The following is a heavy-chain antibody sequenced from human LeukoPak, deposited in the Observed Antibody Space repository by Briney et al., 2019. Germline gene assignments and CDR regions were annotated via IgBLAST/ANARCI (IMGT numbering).Heavy chain of an antibody. CDR2: IGSSGSTI. CDR1: GFTFSSYE. CDR3: ARVRSGPYYYYMDV. V-gene: IGHV3-48*03. D-gene: IGHD3-3*01. J-gene: IGHJ6*03. Sequence: GGSLRLSCAASGFTFSSYEMNWVRQAPGKGLEWVSYIGSSGSTIYYADSVKGRFTISRDNAKNSLYLQMNSLRAEDTAVYYCARVRSGPYYYYMDVSGKGTTVTVSS.